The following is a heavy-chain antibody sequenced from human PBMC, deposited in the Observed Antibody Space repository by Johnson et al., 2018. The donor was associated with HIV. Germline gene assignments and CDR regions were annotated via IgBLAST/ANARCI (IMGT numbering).Heavy chain of an antibody. CDR1: DFTFSNNA. CDR3: ARDHLSSRAGRENAFDI. Sequence: QVQLVESGGGVVQPGRSLRLSCAASDFTFSNNAIHWVRQAPGKGLEWVAVISYDGTNTYYADSVRGRFTISRDNAKNSLYLQMNSLRAEDTALYYCARDHLSSRAGRENAFDIWGQGTMVTVSS. J-gene: IGHJ3*02. V-gene: IGHV3-30*04. D-gene: IGHD6-13*01. CDR2: ISYDGTNT.